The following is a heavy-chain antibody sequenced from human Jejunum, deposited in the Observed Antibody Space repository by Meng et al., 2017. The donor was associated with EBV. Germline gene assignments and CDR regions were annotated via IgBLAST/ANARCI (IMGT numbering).Heavy chain of an antibody. D-gene: IGHD3-16*02. Sequence: QVQLQQWGAGLLKPSETLSLTCAVCRGSFSGYYWSWIRQHPGKGLEWIGEINHSGSTNYNPSLRSRVTISVETSKNQFSLRLNSVTAADTAVYYCARVAFSYTTRSLDSWGQGTLVTVSS. CDR1: RGSFSGYY. CDR3: ARVAFSYTTRSLDS. CDR2: INHSGST. J-gene: IGHJ4*02. V-gene: IGHV4-34*02.